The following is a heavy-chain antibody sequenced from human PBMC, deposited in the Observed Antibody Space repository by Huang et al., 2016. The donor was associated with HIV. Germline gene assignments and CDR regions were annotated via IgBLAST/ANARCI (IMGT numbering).Heavy chain of an antibody. V-gene: IGHV4-59*11. CDR2: IHERGRR. Sequence: QVQLQESGPGLVKPSETLSLICSVSGGAITSHYWSWIRQSPGKGLEWIGYIHERGRRKENPSLKGRVPMPVDPSKNQFSRRLTSVTAADTAVYFCARDAAYVRGPARPPRDSSDAWGRGTVVTVSS. J-gene: IGHJ3*01. D-gene: IGHD3-10*02. CDR1: GGAITSHY. CDR3: ARDAAYVRGPARPPRDSSDA.